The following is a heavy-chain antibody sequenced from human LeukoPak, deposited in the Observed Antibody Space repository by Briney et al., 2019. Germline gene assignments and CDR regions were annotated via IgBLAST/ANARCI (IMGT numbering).Heavy chain of an antibody. CDR3: ARRAHYYDSSGYYEFDY. Sequence: GESLKISFKGSGYSFTSYWIGWVRQMPGKGLEWMGIIYPGDSDTRYSPSFQGPVTISADNSISTAYLQWSSLKASDTAMYYCARRAHYYDSSGYYEFDYWGQGTLVTVSS. CDR1: GYSFTSYW. D-gene: IGHD3-22*01. CDR2: IYPGDSDT. J-gene: IGHJ4*02. V-gene: IGHV5-51*01.